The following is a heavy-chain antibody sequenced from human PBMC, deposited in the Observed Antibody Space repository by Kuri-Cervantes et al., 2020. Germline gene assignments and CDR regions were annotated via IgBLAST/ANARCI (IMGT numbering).Heavy chain of an antibody. J-gene: IGHJ4*02. CDR3: ARLLKGYYYFDY. CDR1: GGSISSSSYY. Sequence: GSLRLSCTVSGGSISSSSYYWGWIRQPPGKGLEWIGSIYYGGSTYYNPSLKSRVTISVDTSKNQFSLKLSSVTAADTAVYYCARLLKGYYYFDYWGQGTLVTVSS. CDR2: IYYGGST. V-gene: IGHV4-39*01. D-gene: IGHD2-15*01.